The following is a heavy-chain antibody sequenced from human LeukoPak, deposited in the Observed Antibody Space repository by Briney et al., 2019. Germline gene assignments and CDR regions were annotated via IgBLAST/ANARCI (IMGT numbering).Heavy chain of an antibody. Sequence: SETLSLTCAVYAGSFSGYYWSWIRQPPGKGLEWIGEINHSGSTNYNPSLKSRVTISVDTSKNQFSLKLSSVAAADTAVYYCARTPYCRGGSGFPKTDYYYYMDVWGKGTTVTVSS. CDR2: INHSGST. D-gene: IGHD2-15*01. J-gene: IGHJ6*03. CDR3: ARTPYCRGGSGFPKTDYYYYMDV. V-gene: IGHV4-34*01. CDR1: AGSFSGYY.